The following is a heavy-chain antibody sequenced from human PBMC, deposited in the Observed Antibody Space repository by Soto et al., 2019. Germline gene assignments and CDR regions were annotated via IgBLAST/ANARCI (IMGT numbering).Heavy chain of an antibody. CDR2: TFYSGGT. J-gene: IGHJ4*02. CDR1: GDSIITYY. D-gene: IGHD1-1*01. CDR3: ARLQLVHKVIDY. V-gene: IGHV4-59*07. Sequence: PSDTLSLTCTVSGDSIITYYWSWIRQAPGKGLQWIGYTFYSGGTAYNPSLKSRVTMSLDTSKKQISLNLSSVTTADTATYFCARLQLVHKVIDYWGQGTLVTVSS.